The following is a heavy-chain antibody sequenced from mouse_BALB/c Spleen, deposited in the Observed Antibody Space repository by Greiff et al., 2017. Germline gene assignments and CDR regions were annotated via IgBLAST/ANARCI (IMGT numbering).Heavy chain of an antibody. CDR1: GFTFGSYA. V-gene: IGHV5-6-5*01. CDR3: AREGFYDYDNYYAMDY. Sequence: EVQLVESGGGLVKPGGSLKLSCAASGFTFGSYAMSWVRQTPEKRLEWVASISSGGSTYYPDSVKGRFTISRDNARNILYLQMSSLRSEDTAMYYCAREGFYDYDNYYAMDYWGQGTSVTVSS. D-gene: IGHD2-4*01. CDR2: ISSGGST. J-gene: IGHJ4*01.